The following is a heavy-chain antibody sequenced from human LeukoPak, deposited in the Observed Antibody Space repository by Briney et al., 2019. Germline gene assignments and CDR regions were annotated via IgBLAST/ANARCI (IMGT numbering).Heavy chain of an antibody. Sequence: ASVKVSCKASGYTFTSYGISWVRQAPGQGLEWMGWISAYNGNTNYAQKLQGRVTMTTDTSTSTAYMELRSLRSDDTAVYYCARVVPAAGTRSGGPFDPWGQGTLVTVSS. CDR2: ISAYNGNT. D-gene: IGHD2-2*01. CDR1: GYTFTSYG. J-gene: IGHJ5*02. CDR3: ARVVPAAGTRSGGPFDP. V-gene: IGHV1-18*01.